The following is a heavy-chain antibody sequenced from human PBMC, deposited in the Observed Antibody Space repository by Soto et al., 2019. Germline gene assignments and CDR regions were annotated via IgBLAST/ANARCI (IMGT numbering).Heavy chain of an antibody. CDR3: ARVAGGIVVVPADDAFDI. D-gene: IGHD2-2*01. CDR1: GYTFTRYA. CDR2: INAGNGNT. V-gene: IGHV1-3*01. Sequence: ASVKVSCKASGYTFTRYAMHWVGQAPGQRLEWMGWINAGNGNTKYSQKFQGRVTITRDTSASTAYMELSSLRSEDTAVYYCARVAGGIVVVPADDAFDIWGQGTMVTVSS. J-gene: IGHJ3*02.